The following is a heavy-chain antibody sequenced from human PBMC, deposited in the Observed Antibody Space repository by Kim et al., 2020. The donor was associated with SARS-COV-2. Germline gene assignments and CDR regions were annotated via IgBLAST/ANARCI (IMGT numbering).Heavy chain of an antibody. V-gene: IGHV1-3*01. Sequence: KYSQKFQGRVTITRDTSASTAYMELSSLRSEDTAVYYCARVVGSGSYYGYWGQGTLVTVSS. J-gene: IGHJ4*02. D-gene: IGHD3-10*01. CDR3: ARVVGSGSYYGY.